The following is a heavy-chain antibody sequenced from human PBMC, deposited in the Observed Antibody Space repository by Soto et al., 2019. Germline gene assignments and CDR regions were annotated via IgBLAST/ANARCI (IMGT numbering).Heavy chain of an antibody. D-gene: IGHD2-8*02. CDR3: ATLLGFSSGGSSYSHVADY. CDR1: GYTFSSRA. CDR2: IDGGGAT. J-gene: IGHJ4*02. Sequence: EVHLWESGGDLVQPGGSLRVSCVGSGYTFSSRAMSWVRQAPGKGLEWVSGIDGGGATDYEDSVKGRFTITRDNSQDTLFLQMSPLRAEDTSVYYCATLLGFSSGGSSYSHVADYWGQGTLVTVSS. V-gene: IGHV3-23*01.